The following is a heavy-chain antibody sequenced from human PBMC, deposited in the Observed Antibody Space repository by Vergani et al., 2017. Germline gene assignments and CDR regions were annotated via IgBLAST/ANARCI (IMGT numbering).Heavy chain of an antibody. D-gene: IGHD1-1*01. CDR3: ARVSFLNWNHLNY. Sequence: QVQLVESGGDLVKPGGSLRLSCAASGFTFSDYYMSWIRQAPGKGLEWVSYISSSGTTIYYADSLKGRFTISRDNAKNSLYLQMNSLRAEDTAVYYCARVSFLNWNHLNYWGQGTLVTVSS. J-gene: IGHJ4*02. CDR2: ISSSGTTI. CDR1: GFTFSDYY. V-gene: IGHV3-11*04.